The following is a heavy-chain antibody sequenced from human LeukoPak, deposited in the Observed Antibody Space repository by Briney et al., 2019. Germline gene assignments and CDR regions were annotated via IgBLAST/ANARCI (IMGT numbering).Heavy chain of an antibody. V-gene: IGHV3-30-3*01. CDR1: GFTFSSYA. Sequence: PGGSLRLSCAASGFTFSSYAMHWVRQAPGKGLEWVAVISYDGSNKYYADSVKGRFTISRDNSKNTLYLQMNSLRAEDTAVYYCARDTGYYYDSSGYGYWGQGTLVTVSS. CDR2: ISYDGSNK. J-gene: IGHJ4*02. D-gene: IGHD3-22*01. CDR3: ARDTGYYYDSSGYGY.